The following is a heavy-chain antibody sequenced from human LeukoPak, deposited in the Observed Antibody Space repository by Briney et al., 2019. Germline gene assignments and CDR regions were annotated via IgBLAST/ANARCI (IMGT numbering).Heavy chain of an antibody. V-gene: IGHV1-18*01. J-gene: IGHJ4*02. CDR2: ISAYNGNT. CDR3: ARISYYYGSGSYYNPSDC. D-gene: IGHD3-10*01. CDR1: GFTFTSYG. Sequence: ASVKVSCKASGFTFTSYGISWVRQAPGQGLEWMGWISAYNGNTNYAQKLQGRVTMTTDTSTSTAYMELRSLRSDDTAVYYCARISYYYGSGSYYNPSDCWGQGTLVTVSS.